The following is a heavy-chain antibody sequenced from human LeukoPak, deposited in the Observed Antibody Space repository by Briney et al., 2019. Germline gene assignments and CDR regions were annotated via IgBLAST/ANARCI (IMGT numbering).Heavy chain of an antibody. CDR1: GFTFSSYS. J-gene: IGHJ4*02. Sequence: GGSLRLSCAASGFTFSSYSMNWVRQAQGKGLEWVSYISSSSSTIYYADSVKGRFTISRDNAKNSLYLKMNSLRAEDTAVYYCAREGEGYYDSSGYYYVSYYFDYWGQGTLVTVSS. CDR2: ISSSSSTI. V-gene: IGHV3-48*04. CDR3: AREGEGYYDSSGYYYVSYYFDY. D-gene: IGHD3-22*01.